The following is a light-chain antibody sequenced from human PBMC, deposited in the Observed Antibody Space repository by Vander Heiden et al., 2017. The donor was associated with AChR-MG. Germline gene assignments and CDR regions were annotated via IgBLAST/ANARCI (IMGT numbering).Light chain of an antibody. CDR3: QQLNSYPLT. V-gene: IGKV1-9*01. CDR2: AAS. Sequence: DIQLTQSPSFLSASVGDRATITCRASQATSSYLAWYQQKPGKVPKLLIYAASTLQSGVPSRFSGSGSGTQFALTISSLQPEDFATYYCQQLNSYPLTFGGGTKVEIK. J-gene: IGKJ4*01. CDR1: QATSSY.